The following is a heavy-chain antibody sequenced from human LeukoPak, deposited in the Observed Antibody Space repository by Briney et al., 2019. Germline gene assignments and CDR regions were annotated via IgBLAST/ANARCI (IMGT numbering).Heavy chain of an antibody. Sequence: SQTLSLTCAVSGGSISSGGYSWSWIRQPPGKGLEWIGYIYHSGSTYYNPSLKSRVTISVDRSKNQFSLKLSSVTAADTAVYYCARGRLIYCSGGSCYSEAPGWFDPWGQGTLVTVSS. CDR1: GGSISSGGYS. CDR3: ARGRLIYCSGGSCYSEAPGWFDP. J-gene: IGHJ5*02. D-gene: IGHD2-15*01. CDR2: IYHSGST. V-gene: IGHV4-30-2*01.